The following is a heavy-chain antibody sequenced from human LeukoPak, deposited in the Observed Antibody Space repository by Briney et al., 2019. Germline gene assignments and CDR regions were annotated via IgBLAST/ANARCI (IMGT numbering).Heavy chain of an antibody. CDR3: AREVTGTSGSFDY. Sequence: SETLPLTCAVYGGSSSSYYWSWIRQSPGKGLEWIAEINHRGDTNYNPSLKSRLTISVDTSKDHFSLKLSSVTAADTAVYYCAREVTGTSGSFDYWGQGALVTVSS. J-gene: IGHJ4*02. CDR1: GGSSSSYY. V-gene: IGHV4-34*01. D-gene: IGHD6-19*01. CDR2: INHRGDT.